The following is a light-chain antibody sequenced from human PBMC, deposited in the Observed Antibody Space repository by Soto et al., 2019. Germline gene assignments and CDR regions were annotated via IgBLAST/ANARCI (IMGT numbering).Light chain of an antibody. CDR2: KAS. Sequence: DIPMTQSPSTLSASVGDRVTITCRASQSITDWLAWYQEKPEKAPKLLIYKASNLEGGVPSRCSGSGSGKEFTLTISSVQPDDFASYYCQYWDDYSWTFGQGTKVEIK. J-gene: IGKJ1*01. CDR3: QYWDDYSWT. V-gene: IGKV1-5*03. CDR1: QSITDW.